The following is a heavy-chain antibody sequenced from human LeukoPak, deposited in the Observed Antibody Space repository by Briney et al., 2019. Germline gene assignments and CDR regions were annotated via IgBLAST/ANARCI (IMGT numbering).Heavy chain of an antibody. CDR2: IKQDGSEK. V-gene: IGHV3-7*01. Sequence: GGSLRLSCAASGFTFSSYWMSWVRQAPGKGLEWVANIKQDGSEKYYVDSVKGRFTISRDNAKNSLYLQMNSLRAEDTAVYYCARMDSSSWYSLDYYYYGMDVWGQGTTVTVSS. CDR3: ARMDSSSWYSLDYYYYGMDV. CDR1: GFTFSSYW. D-gene: IGHD6-13*01. J-gene: IGHJ6*02.